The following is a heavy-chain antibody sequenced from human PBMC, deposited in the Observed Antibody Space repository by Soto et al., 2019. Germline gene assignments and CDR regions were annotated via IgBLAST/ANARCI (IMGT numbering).Heavy chain of an antibody. D-gene: IGHD3-10*01. V-gene: IGHV3-23*01. J-gene: IGHJ4*02. Sequence: SGGSLRLSCAASGFTFSSYAMSWVRQAPGKGLEWVSAISGSGGSTYYADSVKGRFTISRDNSKNTLYLQMNSLRAEDTAVYYCAKDVYRSGYFDYWGQGTLVTVSS. CDR2: ISGSGGST. CDR3: AKDVYRSGYFDY. CDR1: GFTFSSYA.